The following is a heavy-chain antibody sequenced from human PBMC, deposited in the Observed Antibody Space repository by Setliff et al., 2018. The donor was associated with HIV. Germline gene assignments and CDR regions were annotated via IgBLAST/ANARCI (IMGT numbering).Heavy chain of an antibody. J-gene: IGHJ6*03. Sequence: ASVKVSCKASGYSLTSYSINWVRQAPGQGLEWMGYINPNTGNPTYAQGFTGRFVFSVDTPVSTAYLQIFSLKAEDTAVYYCTRDHTPPPNYDFWSGQIDLRNIFYYMDVWGTGTPVT. D-gene: IGHD3-3*01. CDR1: GYSLTSYS. CDR2: INPNTGNP. CDR3: TRDHTPPPNYDFWSGQIDLRNIFYYMDV. V-gene: IGHV7-4-1*01.